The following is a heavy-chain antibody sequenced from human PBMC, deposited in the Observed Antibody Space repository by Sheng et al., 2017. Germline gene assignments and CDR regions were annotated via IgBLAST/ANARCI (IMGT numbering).Heavy chain of an antibody. V-gene: IGHV1-69*13. CDR3: ARGQPRLPMSTTYTMDV. CDR1: GGTLNTFV. J-gene: IGHJ6*02. CDR2: IVPFLGTV. Sequence: QVQLVQSGAELKKPGASVKVSCKASGGTLNTFVISWVRQAPGQGLEWVGGIVPFLGTVKYAEKFQGRVTITADGSTDTAYMELSSLRSDDTAVYYCARGQPRLPMSTTYTMDVWGQGTTVTVSS. D-gene: IGHD1-1*01.